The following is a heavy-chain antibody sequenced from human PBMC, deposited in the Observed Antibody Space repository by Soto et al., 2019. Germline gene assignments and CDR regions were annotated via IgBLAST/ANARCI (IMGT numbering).Heavy chain of an antibody. CDR2: IWYDGSDK. CDR1: GFTFNIYG. CDR3: ARDGYHVEYSSSSGYYLDY. J-gene: IGHJ4*02. V-gene: IGHV3-33*01. Sequence: GGSLRLSCAASGFTFNIYGMHWVRQAPGKGLEWVAIIWYDGSDKYYADSVKGRFTISRDNSRNTLYLQMNSLGAEDTAVYYCARDGYHVEYSSSSGYYLDYWGQGTLVTVSS. D-gene: IGHD6-6*01.